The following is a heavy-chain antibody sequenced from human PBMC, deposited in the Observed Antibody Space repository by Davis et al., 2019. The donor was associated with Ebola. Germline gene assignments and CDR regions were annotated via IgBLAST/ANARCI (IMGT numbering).Heavy chain of an antibody. Sequence: PSETLSLTCTVSGGTIRTYCWSWTRQPPGKELEWIGYIYYNGRTSYNPSLKTRVALSLDTSNNQFSMNMSSMAVADTAVYYCTRHGYCDLFTGLDYWGQGALVTVSS. CDR3: TRHGYCDLFTGLDY. D-gene: IGHD3-9*01. V-gene: IGHV4-59*08. CDR1: GGTIRTYC. CDR2: IYYNGRT. J-gene: IGHJ4*02.